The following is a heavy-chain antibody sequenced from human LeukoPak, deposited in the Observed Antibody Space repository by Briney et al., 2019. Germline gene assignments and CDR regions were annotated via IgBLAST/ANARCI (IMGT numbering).Heavy chain of an antibody. Sequence: GGSLRLSCAASGFTFSSYAMSWVRQAPGKGLEWVSAISGSGGSTYYADSVKGRFTIPRDNSKNTLYLQMNSLRAEDTAVYYCARALLLWFGELTLWGQGTLVTVSS. D-gene: IGHD3-10*01. V-gene: IGHV3-23*01. CDR2: ISGSGGST. CDR3: ARALLLWFGELTL. J-gene: IGHJ4*02. CDR1: GFTFSSYA.